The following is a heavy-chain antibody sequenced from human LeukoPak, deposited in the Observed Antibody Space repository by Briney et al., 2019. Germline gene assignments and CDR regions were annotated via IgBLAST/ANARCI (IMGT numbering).Heavy chain of an antibody. J-gene: IGHJ3*02. Sequence: GGSLRLSCAASEFTFSIYAMSWVRRAPGKGLEWVSRISCSAATTYYADSVKGRVTISRDNSKNTLYLQINTLTADDTAVYYCARGGTGTASSRAFDIWGQGTMVTVSS. V-gene: IGHV3-23*01. D-gene: IGHD1-7*01. CDR1: EFTFSIYA. CDR3: ARGGTGTASSRAFDI. CDR2: ISCSAATT.